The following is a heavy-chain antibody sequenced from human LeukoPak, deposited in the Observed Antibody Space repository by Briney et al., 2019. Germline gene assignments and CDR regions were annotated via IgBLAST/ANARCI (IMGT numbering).Heavy chain of an antibody. CDR2: ISSSSSYI. CDR3: ARAHLSLGAFDI. Sequence: PGGSLRLSCAASGFTFSSYSMNWVRQATGKGLEWVSSISSSSSYIYYADSVKGRFTISRDNAKNSLYLQMNSLRAEDTAVYYCARAHLSLGAFDIWGQGTMVTVSS. J-gene: IGHJ3*02. V-gene: IGHV3-21*01. CDR1: GFTFSSYS. D-gene: IGHD1-26*01.